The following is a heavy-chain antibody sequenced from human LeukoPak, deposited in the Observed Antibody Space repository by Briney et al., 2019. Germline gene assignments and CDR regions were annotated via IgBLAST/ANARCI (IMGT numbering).Heavy chain of an antibody. J-gene: IGHJ4*02. CDR3: ARGHYDFWSGPLYYFDY. CDR1: GFTFGSYS. Sequence: GGSLRLSCAASGFTFGSYSMNWVRQVPGKGLQWVSSISSTSSYIYYADSVKGRFTVSRDNAKNSLSLQMDSLGAEDTAVYYCARGHYDFWSGPLYYFDYWGQGTLVTVSS. D-gene: IGHD3-3*01. CDR2: ISSTSSYI. V-gene: IGHV3-21*01.